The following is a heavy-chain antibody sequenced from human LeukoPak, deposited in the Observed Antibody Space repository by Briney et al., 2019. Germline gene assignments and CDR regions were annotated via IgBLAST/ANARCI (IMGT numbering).Heavy chain of an antibody. J-gene: IGHJ4*02. CDR2: INPNSGGT. Sequence: ASVKVSCKASGYTFTSYYMHWVRQAPGQGLEWMGWINPNSGGTNYAQKFQGRVTMTRDTSISTAYMELSRLRSDDTAVYYCARDKSVYAPLGYWGQGTLVTVSS. D-gene: IGHD2-8*01. V-gene: IGHV1-2*02. CDR1: GYTFTSYY. CDR3: ARDKSVYAPLGY.